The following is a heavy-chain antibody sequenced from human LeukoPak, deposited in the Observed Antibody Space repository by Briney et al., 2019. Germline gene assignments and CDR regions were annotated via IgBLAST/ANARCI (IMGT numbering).Heavy chain of an antibody. CDR2: ISWNSGSI. CDR1: GFTFDDYA. CDR3: AKATGYLL. V-gene: IGHV3-9*01. J-gene: IGHJ4*02. D-gene: IGHD1-14*01. Sequence: GGSLRLSCAASGFTFDDYAMHWVRQAPGKGLEWVSGISWNSGSIGYADSVKGRFTISRDNAKNSLYLQMNSLRAEDTALYYCAKATGYLLWGQGTLVTVSS.